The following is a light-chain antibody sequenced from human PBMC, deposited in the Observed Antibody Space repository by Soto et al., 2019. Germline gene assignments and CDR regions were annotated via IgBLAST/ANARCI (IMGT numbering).Light chain of an antibody. CDR2: DAS. J-gene: IGKJ4*01. CDR1: QSVSRY. V-gene: IGKV3-11*01. Sequence: EIVLTQSPATLSLSPGERATLSCRASQSVSRYLAWYQQKPGQAPRLLIYDASNRATDIPARFSGSGSGTDFTPTISSLEPEDFAVYYCKQRSNWPLTFGGGTKVEIK. CDR3: KQRSNWPLT.